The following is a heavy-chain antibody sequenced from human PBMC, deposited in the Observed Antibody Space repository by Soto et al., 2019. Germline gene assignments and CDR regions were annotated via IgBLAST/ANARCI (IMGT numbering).Heavy chain of an antibody. Sequence: QVQLQQWGAGLLKPSETLSLTCAVYGGFVSSGSYYWSWIRQPPGKGLEWIGEMSHSGGTHFNPSLKSRLTISVDTSQNQFSLKMSSVTAADTALYYCARVERGTATTVVDAFDICGPGTMVTVSS. CDR2: MSHSGGT. J-gene: IGHJ3*02. CDR3: ARVERGTATTVVDAFDI. V-gene: IGHV4-34*01. D-gene: IGHD1-1*01. CDR1: GGFVSSGSYY.